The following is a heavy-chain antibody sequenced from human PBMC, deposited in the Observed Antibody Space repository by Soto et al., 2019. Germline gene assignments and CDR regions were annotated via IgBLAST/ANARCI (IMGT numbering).Heavy chain of an antibody. V-gene: IGHV5-51*01. CDR2: IYTGDSDT. D-gene: IGHD2-15*01. CDR3: GRLGAGGLSLFEY. CDR1: GYIFTDYW. Sequence: PGEPLKSTGNGSGYIFTDYWIGWVRQMPGKGLEWMGIIYTGDSDTRYSPSFQGQVTISVDNSINTAYLQWNSLKASDTAMYYCGRLGAGGLSLFEYWGQGTLVTVSS. J-gene: IGHJ4*02.